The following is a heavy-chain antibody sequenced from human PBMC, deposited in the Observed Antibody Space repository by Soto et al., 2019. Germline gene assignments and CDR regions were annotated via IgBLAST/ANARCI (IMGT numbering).Heavy chain of an antibody. J-gene: IGHJ4*02. V-gene: IGHV1-18*01. CDR2: ISAYNGNT. D-gene: IGHD2-21*02. Sequence: ASVKVSCKASGYTFTTYGFSWVRQAPGQGLEWMGWISAYNGNTNYAHKLQGRVTMTTDTSTSTAYMGLRSLRSDDTAVYYCARDLAGGAVCGGDCYSSSGYWGQGTLVTVSS. CDR1: GYTFTTYG. CDR3: ARDLAGGAVCGGDCYSSSGY.